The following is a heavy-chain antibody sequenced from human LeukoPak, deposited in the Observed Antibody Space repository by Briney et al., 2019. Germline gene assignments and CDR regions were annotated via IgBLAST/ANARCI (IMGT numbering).Heavy chain of an antibody. D-gene: IGHD3-3*01. J-gene: IGHJ6*02. CDR3: ARDVTIFGVVINGMDV. CDR2: ISAYNGNT. V-gene: IGHV1-18*01. CDR1: GYTFTSYG. Sequence: ASVKVSCKASGYTFTSYGISWVRQAPGQGLEWMGWISAYNGNTNHAQKLQGRVTMTTDTSTSTAYMELRSLRSDDTAVYYCARDVTIFGVVINGMDVWGQGTTVTVSS.